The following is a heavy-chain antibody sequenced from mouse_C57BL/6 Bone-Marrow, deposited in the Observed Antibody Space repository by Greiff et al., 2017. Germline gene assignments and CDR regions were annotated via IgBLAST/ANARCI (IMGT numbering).Heavy chain of an antibody. J-gene: IGHJ3*01. CDR2: INYDGSST. CDR1: GFTFSDYY. Sequence: EVNVVESEGGLVQPGSSMKLSCTASGFTFSDYYMAWVRQVPEKGLEWVANINYDGSSTYYLDSLKSRFIISRDNAKNILYLQMSSLKSEDTATYYCARGTGSFAYWGQGTLVTVSA. CDR3: ARGTGSFAY. V-gene: IGHV5-16*01. D-gene: IGHD4-1*01.